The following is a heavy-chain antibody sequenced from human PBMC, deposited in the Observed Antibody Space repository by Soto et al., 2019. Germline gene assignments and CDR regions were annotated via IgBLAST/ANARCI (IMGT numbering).Heavy chain of an antibody. CDR1: GYTFTSYD. D-gene: IGHD3-22*01. CDR2: MNPNSGNT. Sequence: QVQLVQSGAEVKKPGASVKVSCKASGYTFTSYDINWVRQATGQGLEWMGWMNPNSGNTGYAQKFQGKATMTRSTSISKAYMELSSLRSGATAVYYCARGGYSYDGSDYARPFDYWGQGTLVTVSS. V-gene: IGHV1-8*01. CDR3: ARGGYSYDGSDYARPFDY. J-gene: IGHJ4*02.